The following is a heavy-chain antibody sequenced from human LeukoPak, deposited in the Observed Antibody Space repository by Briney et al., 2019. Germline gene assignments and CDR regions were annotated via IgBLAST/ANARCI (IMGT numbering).Heavy chain of an antibody. V-gene: IGHV4-61*02. CDR1: GGSISSGSYY. CDR3: ARDSVGGFIDF. CDR2: IYTSGST. J-gene: IGHJ4*02. Sequence: SETLSHTCAVSGGSISSGSYYWTWIRQPAGKGLEWIGRIYTSGSTNYNPSLKRRVTISVDTSKNQFSLKLSSVTAADTAVYYCARDSVGGFIDFWGQGTLVTVSS. D-gene: IGHD3-16*02.